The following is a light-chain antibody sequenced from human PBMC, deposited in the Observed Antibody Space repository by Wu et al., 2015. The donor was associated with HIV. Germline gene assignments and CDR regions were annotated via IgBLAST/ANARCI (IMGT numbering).Light chain of an antibody. J-gene: IGKJ4*01. Sequence: AIRITQSPSSLSASTGDRVTITCRASQGISSYLAWYQQKPGKAPKLLIYAASTLQSGVPSRFSGSGSGTDFTLTISCLQSEDFATYYCQQYYSYSPTFGGGTKVEIK. V-gene: IGKV1-8*01. CDR1: QGISSY. CDR3: QQYYSYSPT. CDR2: AAS.